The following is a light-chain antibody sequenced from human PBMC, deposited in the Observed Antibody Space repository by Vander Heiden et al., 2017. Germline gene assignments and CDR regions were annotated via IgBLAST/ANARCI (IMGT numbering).Light chain of an antibody. Sequence: EIVLTQSPGTLSLSPGERATLSCRASQSVSSSYIDWYQQKPGQAPRLLIYGASSTATGIPDRCSGSGSGTDFTLTISRLEPEDFAVYYCQEFDDSPPWTFGQGTKVEVK. V-gene: IGKV3-20*01. CDR1: QSVSSSY. CDR3: QEFDDSPPWT. J-gene: IGKJ1*01. CDR2: GAS.